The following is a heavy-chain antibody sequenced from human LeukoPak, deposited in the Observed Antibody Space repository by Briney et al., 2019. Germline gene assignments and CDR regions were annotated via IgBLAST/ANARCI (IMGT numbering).Heavy chain of an antibody. J-gene: IGHJ5*02. V-gene: IGHV3-9*01. CDR3: AKDLYSSSPHPANWFDP. Sequence: GGSLRLSCAASGFTFDDYAMHWVRQAPGKGLEWVSGISWSSGSIGYADSVKGRFTISRDNAKNSLYLQMNSLRAEDTALYYCAKDLYSSSPHPANWFDPWGQGTLVTVSS. CDR2: ISWSSGSI. CDR1: GFTFDDYA. D-gene: IGHD6-6*01.